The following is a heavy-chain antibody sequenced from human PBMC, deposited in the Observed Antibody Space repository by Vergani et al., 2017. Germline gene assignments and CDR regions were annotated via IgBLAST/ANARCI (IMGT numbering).Heavy chain of an antibody. CDR1: GGSISSGSYY. D-gene: IGHD5-12*01. Sequence: QVQLQESGPGLVKPSQTLSLTCTVSGGSISSGSYYWSWIRQPAGKGLEWIGRIYTSGSTNYTPSLKSRVTMSVDTSKNQFSLKLSSVTAADTAVYYCARVSRPGGYDYYYYMDVWGKGTTVTVSS. CDR3: ARVSRPGGYDYYYYMDV. J-gene: IGHJ6*03. CDR2: IYTSGST. V-gene: IGHV4-61*02.